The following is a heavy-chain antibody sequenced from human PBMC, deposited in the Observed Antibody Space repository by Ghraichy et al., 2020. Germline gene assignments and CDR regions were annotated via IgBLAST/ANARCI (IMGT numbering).Heavy chain of an antibody. CDR3: ASFLGELSLVPAYYFDY. Sequence: SETLSLTCTVSGGSISSYYWSWIRQPPGKGLEWIGYIYYSGSTNYNPSLKSRVTISVDTSKNQFSLKLSSVTAADTAVYYRASFLGELSLVPAYYFDYWGQGTLVTVSS. D-gene: IGHD3-16*02. J-gene: IGHJ4*02. CDR2: IYYSGST. V-gene: IGHV4-59*01. CDR1: GGSISSYY.